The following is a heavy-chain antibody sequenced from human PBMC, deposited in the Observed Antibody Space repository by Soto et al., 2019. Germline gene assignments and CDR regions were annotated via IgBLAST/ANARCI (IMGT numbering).Heavy chain of an antibody. CDR3: AKGGRYFDWLSNFYYFDY. CDR2: ISGSGGST. Sequence: GGSLRLSCAASGFTFSSYAMSWVRQAPGKGLEWVSAISGSGGSTYYADSVKGRFTISRDNSKNTLYLQMNSLRAEDTAVYYGAKGGRYFDWLSNFYYFDYGGQGTLVTVSS. V-gene: IGHV3-23*01. D-gene: IGHD3-9*01. J-gene: IGHJ4*02. CDR1: GFTFSSYA.